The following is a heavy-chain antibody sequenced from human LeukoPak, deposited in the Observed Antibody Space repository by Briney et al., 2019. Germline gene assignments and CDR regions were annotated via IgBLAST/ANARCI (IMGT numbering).Heavy chain of an antibody. CDR3: ARAPRGFRDSSGWYLGFDY. V-gene: IGHV3-13*01. D-gene: IGHD6-19*01. Sequence: GGSLRLSCAASGFTFSSYDMHWVRQATGKGLEWVSTIGTAGVTYYSGSVKGRFTISRENAKNSLYLQMNSLRAGDTAVYYCARAPRGFRDSSGWYLGFDYWGQGTLVTVSS. CDR1: GFTFSSYD. CDR2: IGTAGVT. J-gene: IGHJ4*02.